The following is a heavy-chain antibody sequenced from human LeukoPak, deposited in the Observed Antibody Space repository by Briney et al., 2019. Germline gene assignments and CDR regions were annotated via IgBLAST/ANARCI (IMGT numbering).Heavy chain of an antibody. CDR3: VKCPAAAGTYYYYGMDV. J-gene: IGHJ6*02. CDR1: GFTFSSYA. CDR2: ISSNGGST. Sequence: GGSLRLSCSASGFTFSSYAMHWVRQAPGKGLEYVSAISSNGGSTYYADSVKGRFTISRDNSKNTLYLQMSSLGAEDTAVYYCVKCPAAAGTYYYYGMDVWGQGTTVTVSS. D-gene: IGHD6-13*01. V-gene: IGHV3-64D*06.